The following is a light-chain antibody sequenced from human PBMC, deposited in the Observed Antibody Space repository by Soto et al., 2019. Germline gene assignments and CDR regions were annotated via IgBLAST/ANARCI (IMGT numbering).Light chain of an antibody. CDR3: QQYDNLPT. CDR2: DAS. Sequence: DIQMTQSPSSLSASVGDRVTITCRASQSISSYLNWYQQKPGKAPKLLIYDASNLETGVPSRFSGSGSGTDFTITISSLQPEDIATYYCQQYDNLPTFGQGTRLEIK. J-gene: IGKJ5*01. CDR1: QSISSY. V-gene: IGKV1-33*01.